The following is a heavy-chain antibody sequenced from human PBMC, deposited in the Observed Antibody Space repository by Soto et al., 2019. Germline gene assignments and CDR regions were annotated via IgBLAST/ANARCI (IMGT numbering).Heavy chain of an antibody. V-gene: IGHV1-69*01. CDR3: ARDRVGSSWYPTSGWFDP. J-gene: IGHJ5*02. Sequence: QVQLVQSGAEVKKPGSSVKVSCKASGGTFSSYAISWVQQAPGQGLEWMGGIIPIFDTANYAQKFQGRVTITADESTSTAYMELSSLRSEDTAVYYCARDRVGSSWYPTSGWFDPWGQGTLVTVSS. D-gene: IGHD6-13*01. CDR2: IIPIFDTA. CDR1: GGTFSSYA.